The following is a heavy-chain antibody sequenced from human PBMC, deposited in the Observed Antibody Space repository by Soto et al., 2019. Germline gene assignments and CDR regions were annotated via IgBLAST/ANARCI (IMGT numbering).Heavy chain of an antibody. J-gene: IGHJ4*02. D-gene: IGHD5-12*01. CDR1: GDSISY. CDR2: IYADGTT. V-gene: IGHV4-4*07. Sequence: PSETLSLTCNVSGDSISYWSWIRQPAGKGLEWIGRIYADGTTNYNPSLKSRVTMSVDTSKNHVSLILNSVTAADTAVYYCATEARGGYSGIFDQWGQGTLVTVYS. CDR3: ATEARGGYSGIFDQ.